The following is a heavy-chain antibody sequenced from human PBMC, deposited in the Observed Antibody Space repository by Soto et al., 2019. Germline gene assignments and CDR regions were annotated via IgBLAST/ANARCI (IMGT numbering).Heavy chain of an antibody. D-gene: IGHD5-12*01. Sequence: TSETLSLTCTVSGGSISSGDYYWSWIRQPPGKGLEWIGYIYYSGSTYYNPSLKSRVTISVDTSKNQFSLKLSSVTAADTAVYYCARDKGDGYNYNWGQGTLVTVSS. V-gene: IGHV4-30-4*02. CDR1: GGSISSGDYY. J-gene: IGHJ4*02. CDR3: ARDKGDGYNYN. CDR2: IYYSGST.